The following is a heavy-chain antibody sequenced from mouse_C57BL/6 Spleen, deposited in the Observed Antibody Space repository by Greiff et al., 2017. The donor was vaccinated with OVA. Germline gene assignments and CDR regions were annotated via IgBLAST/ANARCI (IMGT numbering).Heavy chain of an antibody. J-gene: IGHJ2*01. Sequence: VQLQQSGAELVRPGASVTLSCKASGYTFTDYEMHWVKQTPVHGLEWIGAIDPETGGSASNQKFKGKAILTADKSSSTAYMELRSLTSEDAAVYYCTRSGYSYCFDYWGQGTTLTVSS. V-gene: IGHV1-15*01. CDR3: TRSGYSYCFDY. CDR1: GYTFTDYE. D-gene: IGHD3-1*01. CDR2: IDPETGGS.